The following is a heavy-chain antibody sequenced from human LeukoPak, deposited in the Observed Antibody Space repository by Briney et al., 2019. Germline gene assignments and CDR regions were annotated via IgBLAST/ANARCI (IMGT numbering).Heavy chain of an antibody. Sequence: SETLSLTCTVSGGSISGYYWSWIRQPAGKGLEWIGRIYSSGSTNYNPSLKSRVTLSVDTSKNQFSLKLNSVTAADTAVYYCASSGPGSYGFDIWGQGTMVTVSS. D-gene: IGHD1-26*01. J-gene: IGHJ3*02. CDR2: IYSSGST. V-gene: IGHV4-4*07. CDR1: GGSISGYY. CDR3: ASSGPGSYGFDI.